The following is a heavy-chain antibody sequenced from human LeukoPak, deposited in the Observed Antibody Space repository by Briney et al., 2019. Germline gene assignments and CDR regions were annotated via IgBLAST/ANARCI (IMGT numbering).Heavy chain of an antibody. CDR3: AKDSEWFGELWSSAYGMDV. V-gene: IGHV3-23*01. J-gene: IGHJ6*02. CDR1: GFTFSSFA. Sequence: PGGSLRLSCAASGFTFSSFAMSWVRQAPGKGLEWVSGISGGGGSTYYADSVKGRFTISRDNSQNTLYLQMNSLRAEDTAVYYCAKDSEWFGELWSSAYGMDVWGQGTTVTVSS. D-gene: IGHD3-10*01. CDR2: ISGGGGST.